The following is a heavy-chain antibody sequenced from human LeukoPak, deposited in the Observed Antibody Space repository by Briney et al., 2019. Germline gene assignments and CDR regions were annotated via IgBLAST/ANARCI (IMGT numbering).Heavy chain of an antibody. Sequence: GSLRLSCAASGFTFSSYAMHWVRQPPGKGLEWIGEINHSGSTNYNPSLKSRVTISVDTSKNQFSLKLSSVTAADTAVYYCARDEGSYWFDPWGQGTLVIVSS. V-gene: IGHV4-34*01. J-gene: IGHJ5*02. CDR2: INHSGST. CDR3: ARDEGSYWFDP. CDR1: GFTFSSYA.